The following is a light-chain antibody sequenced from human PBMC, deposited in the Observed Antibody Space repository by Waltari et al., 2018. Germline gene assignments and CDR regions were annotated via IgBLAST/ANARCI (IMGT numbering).Light chain of an antibody. CDR1: QSVSSN. V-gene: IGKV3-15*01. CDR2: GAS. J-gene: IGKJ2*01. CDR3: QQYNNWPPEYT. Sequence: EIVMTQSPATLSVSPGERATISCRASQSVSSNLACYQQKPGQSPRLLLYGASTRATGIPARFSGSGSGTEFTLTISSMQSEDFALYYCQQYNNWPPEYTFGQGTKLEIK.